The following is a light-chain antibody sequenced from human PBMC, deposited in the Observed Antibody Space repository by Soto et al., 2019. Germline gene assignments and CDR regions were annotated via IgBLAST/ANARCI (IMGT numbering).Light chain of an antibody. J-gene: IGKJ4*01. CDR3: QQSHSTPLT. V-gene: IGKV1-39*01. Sequence: DIKLTQSPSSLSASVGDRVTITCRASLRISKYLNWYQQKPGKAPKLLIYGASTLQSGVPSRFSGSGSGTDFTLTISNLQPEYSATYFSQQSHSTPLTFGGGTKLEI. CDR2: GAS. CDR1: LRISKY.